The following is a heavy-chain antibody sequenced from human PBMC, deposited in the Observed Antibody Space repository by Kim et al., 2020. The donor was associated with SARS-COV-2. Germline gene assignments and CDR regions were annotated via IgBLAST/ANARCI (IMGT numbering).Heavy chain of an antibody. CDR1: GGSISTYY. J-gene: IGHJ3*02. D-gene: IGHD6-6*01. V-gene: IGHV4-59*01. CDR2: IYYSGSS. Sequence: SETLSLTCTVSGGSISTYYWTWIRQPPGKGLEWIGYIYYSGSSKYNPSLKTRVTISVDTSKNQFSLNLISVTAADTAVYYCARAGGKYSSSSGAFDIWGQGTMVTVSS. CDR3: ARAGGKYSSSSGAFDI.